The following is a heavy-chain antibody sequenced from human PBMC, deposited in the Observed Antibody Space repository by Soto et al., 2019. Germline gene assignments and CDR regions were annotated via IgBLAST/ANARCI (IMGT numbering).Heavy chain of an antibody. Sequence: SETLSLTCAVSGYSISSGYYWGWIRQPPGKGLEWIGSIHHSGSTYNNASLKSRVTISVDTSKNQFSLKLSSVTDADTAVYYCAIGRTIAAAQLDYWGHGTLVTVSS. J-gene: IGHJ4*01. CDR3: AIGRTIAAAQLDY. CDR1: GYSISSGYY. D-gene: IGHD6-13*01. V-gene: IGHV4-38-2*01. CDR2: IHHSGST.